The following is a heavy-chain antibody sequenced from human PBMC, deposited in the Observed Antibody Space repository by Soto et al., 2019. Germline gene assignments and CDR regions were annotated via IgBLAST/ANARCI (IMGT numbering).Heavy chain of an antibody. Sequence: GGSLRLSCAASGFTFSIYTMNWVRQAPGKGLEWVSSISSGSSYRYYADSVEGRFTISRDDAKNSQYLQMSSLRAEDTAVYYCARDAYYYDSRGSLYFDYWGQGSLVTVSS. J-gene: IGHJ4*02. CDR1: GFTFSIYT. CDR2: ISSGSSYR. V-gene: IGHV3-21*01. D-gene: IGHD3-22*01. CDR3: ARDAYYYDSRGSLYFDY.